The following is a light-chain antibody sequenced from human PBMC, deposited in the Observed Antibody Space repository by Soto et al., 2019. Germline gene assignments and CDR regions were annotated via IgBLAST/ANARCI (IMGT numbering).Light chain of an antibody. CDR3: QQYGSSPRIT. Sequence: EMVLTQSPGTLSLSPGERATLSCRASQSISSNSLAWYQQKPGQAPRLFIYGASSRATGIPDRFSGSGSGRHFTLTISRLEPEDFALYYCQQYGSSPRITFGQGTRLEIK. CDR2: GAS. V-gene: IGKV3-20*01. CDR1: QSISSNS. J-gene: IGKJ5*01.